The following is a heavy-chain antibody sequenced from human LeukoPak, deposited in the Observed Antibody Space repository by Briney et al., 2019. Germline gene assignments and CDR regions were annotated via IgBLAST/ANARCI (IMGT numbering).Heavy chain of an antibody. Sequence: PGGSLGLSCAASGFTFSSYAMSWVRQAPGKGLEWVSAISGSGGSTYYADSVKGRFTISRDNSKNTLYLQMNSLRAEDTAVYYCAKDHDTMVRGVIRRGFDYWGQGTLVTVSS. CDR1: GFTFSSYA. CDR3: AKDHDTMVRGVIRRGFDY. V-gene: IGHV3-23*01. CDR2: ISGSGGST. J-gene: IGHJ4*02. D-gene: IGHD3-10*01.